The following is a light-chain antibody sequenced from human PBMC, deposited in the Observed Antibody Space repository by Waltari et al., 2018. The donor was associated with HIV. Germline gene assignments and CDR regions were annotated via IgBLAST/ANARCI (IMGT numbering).Light chain of an antibody. V-gene: IGLV2-23*02. Sequence: QSALTQPASVSGSPGQSITISCTGTSSDIGSYNLVPWYQQHPGKAPKLIIYEVTKRPSGVSNRFSGSKSGNTASLTISGLQAEDEADYYCCSYVDISTFIFGGGTKLTVL. CDR3: CSYVDISTFI. CDR2: EVT. CDR1: SSDIGSYNL. J-gene: IGLJ2*01.